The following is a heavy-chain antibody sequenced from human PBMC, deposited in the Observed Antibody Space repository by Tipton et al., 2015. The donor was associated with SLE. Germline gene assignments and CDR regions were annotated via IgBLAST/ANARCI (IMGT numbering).Heavy chain of an antibody. CDR1: GFTFSSYW. CDR3: AREVGATGDWFDP. J-gene: IGHJ5*02. CDR2: IKQDGSEK. V-gene: IGHV3-7*01. Sequence: SLRLSCAASGFTFSSYWMSWVRQAPGKGLEWVANIKQDGSEKYYVDSVKGRFTISRDNAKNSLYLQMNSLRAEDTALYYCAREVGATGDWFDPWGQGTLVTVSS. D-gene: IGHD1-26*01.